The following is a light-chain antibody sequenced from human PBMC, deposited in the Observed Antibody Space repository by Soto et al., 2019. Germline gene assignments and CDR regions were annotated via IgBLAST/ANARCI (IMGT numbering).Light chain of an antibody. CDR2: GAS. J-gene: IGKJ1*01. V-gene: IGKV3-20*01. Sequence: EIVLTQSPGTLSLSPGERATLSCRASQSVSSSYLAWYQQKPGQAPRLLIYGASSRATGIPDRISGSGSGTDFTLTISRLEPEDFAVYYCQQYGCSATFGQGTKVEIK. CDR1: QSVSSSY. CDR3: QQYGCSAT.